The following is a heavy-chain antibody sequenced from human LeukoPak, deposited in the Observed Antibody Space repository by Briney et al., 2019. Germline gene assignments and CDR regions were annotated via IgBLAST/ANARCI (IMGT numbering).Heavy chain of an antibody. CDR1: GYTFTSYG. CDR2: ISTYNGNT. CDR3: AREFYDHGGYYFSPMDV. V-gene: IGHV1-18*01. Sequence: ASVKVSCKASGYTFTSYGISWVRQAPGQGLEWMGWISTYNGNTNYAQRFQGRVTVTTDTSTRTAYLELRSLRSDDTAVYYCAREFYDHGGYYFSPMDVWGKGTTVTVSS. J-gene: IGHJ6*03. D-gene: IGHD3-22*01.